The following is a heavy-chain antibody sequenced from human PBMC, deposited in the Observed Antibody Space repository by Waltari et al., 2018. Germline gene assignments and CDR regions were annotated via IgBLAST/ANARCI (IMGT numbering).Heavy chain of an antibody. CDR3: ARFGELLSPATNDY. J-gene: IGHJ4*02. D-gene: IGHD3-10*01. V-gene: IGHV4-39*01. CDR1: GGSISSSSYY. CDR2: IYYSGST. Sequence: QLQLQESGPGLVKPSETLSLTCTVSGGSISSSSYYWGWIRQPPGKGLEWIGSIYYSGSTYYNPSLKIRVTISVDTSKNQFSLKLSSVTAADTAVYYCARFGELLSPATNDYWGQGTLVTVSS.